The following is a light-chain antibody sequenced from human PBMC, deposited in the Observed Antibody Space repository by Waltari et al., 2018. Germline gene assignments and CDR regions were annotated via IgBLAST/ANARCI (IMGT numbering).Light chain of an antibody. J-gene: IGKJ1*01. Sequence: DIVLTQTPVSLTVTPGEPASISCKSSQSLLHSNGKTYLYWFLQKSGQPPRLLIYRASYRFSGVPDRFSGIGSGTDFTLKISRVEAEDVGVYFCMQALQIPRTFGQGTKVEVK. CDR2: RAS. CDR1: QSLLHSNGKTY. V-gene: IGKV2-29*02. CDR3: MQALQIPRT.